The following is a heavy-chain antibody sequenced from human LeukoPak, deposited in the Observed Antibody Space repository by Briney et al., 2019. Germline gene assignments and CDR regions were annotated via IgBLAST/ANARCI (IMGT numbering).Heavy chain of an antibody. D-gene: IGHD3-3*01. CDR2: INPNSGGT. Sequence: ASVKVSCKASGYTFTGYYMHWVRQAPGQGLEWMGWINPNSGGTNYAQKFQGWVTMTRDTSISTAYMELSRLRSDDTAVCYCARASTRGRITIFGVVGNWFDPWGQGTLVTVSS. CDR3: ARASTRGRITIFGVVGNWFDP. CDR1: GYTFTGYY. V-gene: IGHV1-2*04. J-gene: IGHJ5*02.